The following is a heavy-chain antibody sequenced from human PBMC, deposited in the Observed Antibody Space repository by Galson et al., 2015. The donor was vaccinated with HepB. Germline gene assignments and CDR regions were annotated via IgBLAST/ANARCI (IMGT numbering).Heavy chain of an antibody. V-gene: IGHV3-7*01. CDR2: MKQDGGEK. CDR3: DDGHYSGR. CDR1: GFTFHNSW. J-gene: IGHJ1*01. Sequence: SLRLSCAASGFTFHNSWMNWVRHTPGKGLEWVASMKQDGGEKHYLDAVRGRFTISRDAATNSILLQMDSLRAEDTAVYHCDDGHYSGRWGRGTQVTVSS. D-gene: IGHD4-17*01.